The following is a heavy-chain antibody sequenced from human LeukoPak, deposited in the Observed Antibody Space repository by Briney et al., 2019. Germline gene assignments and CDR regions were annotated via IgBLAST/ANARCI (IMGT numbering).Heavy chain of an antibody. Sequence: SETLSLTCTVSGGSISSYYWNWIRQPPGKGLEWIGYIYHSGSTYYNPSLKSRVTISVDRSKNQFSLKLSSVTAADTAVYYCATQPIDYDDTGGNNWGQGTLVTVSS. J-gene: IGHJ4*02. CDR1: GGSISSYY. D-gene: IGHD4-17*01. CDR3: ATQPIDYDDTGGNN. V-gene: IGHV4-59*08. CDR2: IYHSGST.